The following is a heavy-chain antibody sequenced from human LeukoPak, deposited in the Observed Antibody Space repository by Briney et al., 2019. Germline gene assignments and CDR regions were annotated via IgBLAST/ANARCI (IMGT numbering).Heavy chain of an antibody. CDR3: ARSRPGKYYGTDY. CDR2: INPHSGDT. J-gene: IGHJ4*02. Sequence: ASVKVSCKPSGYTFTGYYLHWVRQAPGQGLEWMGWINPHSGDTIYAQEFQGRVTMTRDTSLSTAYMDLSRLTSDDTAFYFCARSRPGKYYGTDYWGQGTLVTVSS. V-gene: IGHV1-2*02. CDR1: GYTFTGYY. D-gene: IGHD3-3*01.